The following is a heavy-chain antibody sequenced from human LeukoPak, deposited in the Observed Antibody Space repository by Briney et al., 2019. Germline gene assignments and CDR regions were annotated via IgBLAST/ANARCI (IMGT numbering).Heavy chain of an antibody. CDR3: ARARCSRTSCFPTPPYYYYMDV. D-gene: IGHD2-2*01. CDR2: INPNSGGT. Sequence: ASVKVSCKASGYTFTGYYMHWVRQAPGQGLEWMGRINPNSGGTNYAQKFQGRVTMTRDTSISTAYMELSRLRSDDTAVYYCARARCSRTSCFPTPPYYYYMDVWGKGTTVTVSS. CDR1: GYTFTGYY. J-gene: IGHJ6*03. V-gene: IGHV1-2*06.